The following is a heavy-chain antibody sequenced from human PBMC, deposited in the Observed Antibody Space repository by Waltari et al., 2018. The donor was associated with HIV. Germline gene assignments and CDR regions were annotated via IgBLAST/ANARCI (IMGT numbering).Heavy chain of an antibody. CDR3: VRQRTVTTFSYDYLDV. CDR1: GGSFTNYY. CDR2: IKKRGKT. J-gene: IGHJ6*03. Sequence: QVQLQQWGAGLVKPSDTLSLTCAVSGGSFTNYYWNWIRQSPGKGLEWIGEIKKRGKTNNNPSLGSRVNKSGDKPKNQFSLKLTTMTAADAAVYYCVRQRTVTTFSYDYLDVWGKGTTGTVS. V-gene: IGHV4-34*02. D-gene: IGHD4-4*01.